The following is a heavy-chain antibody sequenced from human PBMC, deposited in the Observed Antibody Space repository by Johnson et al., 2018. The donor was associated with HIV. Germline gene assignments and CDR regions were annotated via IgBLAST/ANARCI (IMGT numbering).Heavy chain of an antibody. Sequence: VQLVESGGGLVQPGGSLRLSCAASGFTFSGYWVYWVRQAPGKGLVWVSRINWNGVRTTYADSVKGLFTISRDNAKNSLYLQMNSLRAEDTALYYCARGGLGFQNIHDPLDIWGQGTMVTVSS. CDR2: INWNGVRT. CDR1: GFTFSGYW. D-gene: IGHD1/OR15-1a*01. V-gene: IGHV3-74*03. CDR3: ARGGLGFQNIHDPLDI. J-gene: IGHJ3*02.